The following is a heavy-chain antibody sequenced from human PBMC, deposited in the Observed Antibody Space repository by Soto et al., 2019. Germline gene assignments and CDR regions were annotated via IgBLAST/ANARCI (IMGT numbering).Heavy chain of an antibody. D-gene: IGHD1-1*01. J-gene: IGHJ4*02. CDR1: GITFGSRA. Sequence: EVQLLESGGDLVQPGGSLRLSCVASGITFGSRAMSWVRQAPGEGLEWVSTITDSGGDTKYADSVRGRFTISIDNSKSTLYLQMSSLRAEDLAIYYCAKDLRGRRYLFDYLGQGTLVTVSS. CDR3: AKDLRGRRYLFDY. V-gene: IGHV3-23*01. CDR2: ITDSGGDT.